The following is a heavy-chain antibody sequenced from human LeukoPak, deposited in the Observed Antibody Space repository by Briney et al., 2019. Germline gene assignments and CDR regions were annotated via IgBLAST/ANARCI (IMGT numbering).Heavy chain of an antibody. Sequence: GGPLRLSCAASGFTFSSYAMSWVRQAPGKGLEWVSDISSSGGSTYYADSVKGRFTISRDNSKNSLYLQMNSLRAEDTAVYYCAKVDTIFGVVNPYFDYWGQGTLVTVSS. J-gene: IGHJ4*02. V-gene: IGHV3-23*01. CDR3: AKVDTIFGVVNPYFDY. CDR1: GFTFSSYA. CDR2: ISSSGGST. D-gene: IGHD3-3*01.